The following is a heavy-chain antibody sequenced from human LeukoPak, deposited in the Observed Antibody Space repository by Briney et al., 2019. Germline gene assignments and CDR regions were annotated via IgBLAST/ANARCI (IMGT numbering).Heavy chain of an antibody. CDR3: AKDRPAGFWSGYLEVEGVDY. Sequence: GGSLRLSCAASGFTFSSYAMSGVRQAPGKGLEWVSAISGSGGSTYYADSVKGRFTISRDNSKNTLYLQMNSLRAEDTAVYYCAKDRPAGFWSGYLEVEGVDYWGQGTLVTVSS. J-gene: IGHJ4*02. CDR1: GFTFSSYA. D-gene: IGHD3-3*01. CDR2: ISGSGGST. V-gene: IGHV3-23*01.